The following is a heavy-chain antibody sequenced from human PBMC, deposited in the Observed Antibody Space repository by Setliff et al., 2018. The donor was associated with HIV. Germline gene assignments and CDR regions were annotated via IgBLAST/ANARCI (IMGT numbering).Heavy chain of an antibody. V-gene: IGHV1-2*02. Sequence: ASVKVSCKAFGYTFIDYYIYWVRQAPGQGLEWMGWINPNGGGTDYSQKFQGRVIMTRDTSSSTAYVELNSLKSDDTAVYYCARESPSLAGNNTSFDYWGQGSLGSVSS. CDR1: GYTFIDYY. J-gene: IGHJ4*02. D-gene: IGHD2-15*01. CDR2: INPNGGGT. CDR3: ARESPSLAGNNTSFDY.